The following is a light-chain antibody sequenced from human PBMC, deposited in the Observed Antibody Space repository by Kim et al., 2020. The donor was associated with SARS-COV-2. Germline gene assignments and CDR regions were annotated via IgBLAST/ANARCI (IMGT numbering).Light chain of an antibody. CDR1: QRIGDN. CDR2: GAS. CDR3: QQYNNGWT. Sequence: EIVMTQSPATLSVSPGERATLSCRASQRIGDNLAWYQQRLGQAPSVLIYGASTRATGVPARFSGSGSETEFPLTISSLQSEDFAVYYCQQYNNGWTFGQGTKVDIK. J-gene: IGKJ1*01. V-gene: IGKV3-15*01.